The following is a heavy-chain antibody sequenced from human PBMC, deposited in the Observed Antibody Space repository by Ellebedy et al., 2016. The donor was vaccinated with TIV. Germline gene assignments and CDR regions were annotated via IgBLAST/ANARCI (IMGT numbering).Heavy chain of an antibody. Sequence: AASVKVSCKASGGTFSSYAISWVRQAPGQGLEWMGRIIPILGIANYAQKFQGRVTITADKSTSTAYMELSSLRSEDTAVYYCARAPFHDYSNPLDYGTFDYWGQGTLVTVSS. J-gene: IGHJ4*02. CDR1: GGTFSSYA. V-gene: IGHV1-69*04. CDR2: IIPILGIA. CDR3: ARAPFHDYSNPLDYGTFDY. D-gene: IGHD4-11*01.